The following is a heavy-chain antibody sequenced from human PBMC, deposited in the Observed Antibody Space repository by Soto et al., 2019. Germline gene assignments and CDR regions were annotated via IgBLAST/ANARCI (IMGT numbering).Heavy chain of an antibody. D-gene: IGHD3-10*01. J-gene: IGHJ6*02. CDR1: GFSFSSHY. CDR3: ARDHRGITMVRGAIITRAPIMDV. CDR2: ISTAGGT. Sequence: GGSLRLSCGASGFSFSSHYMHWVRQVAGKGLEWVSAISTAGGTHYADSVKGRFTISRHNAKNSLYLQMNSLRAEDTAVYYCARDHRGITMVRGAIITRAPIMDVWGQGTTVTVSS. V-gene: IGHV3-13*01.